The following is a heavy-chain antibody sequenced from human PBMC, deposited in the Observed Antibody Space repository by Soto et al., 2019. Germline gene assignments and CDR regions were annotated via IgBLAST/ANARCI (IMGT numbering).Heavy chain of an antibody. D-gene: IGHD3-3*01. CDR3: ARLYYDFWSGYFRGPFDY. V-gene: IGHV4-39*07. Sequence: PSETLSLTCTVSGGSISSSSYYWGWIRQPPGKGLEWIGSIYYSGSTYYNPSLKSRVTISVDTSKNQFSLKLSSVTAADTAVYYCARLYYDFWSGYFRGPFDYWGQGTLVTVSS. J-gene: IGHJ4*02. CDR2: IYYSGST. CDR1: GGSISSSSYY.